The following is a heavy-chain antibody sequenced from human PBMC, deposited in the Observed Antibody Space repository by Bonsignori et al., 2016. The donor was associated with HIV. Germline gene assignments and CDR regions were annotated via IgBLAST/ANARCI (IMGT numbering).Heavy chain of an antibody. CDR2: ISSSSSTI. D-gene: IGHD3-16*01. CDR3: ARDRPGRGSNAFDI. J-gene: IGHJ3*02. V-gene: IGHV3-48*02. Sequence: VRQGSRKGLEWVSYISSSSSTIYYADSVKGRFTISRDNAKNSLYLQMNSLRDEDTAVYYCARDRPGRGSNAFDIWGQGTMVTVSS.